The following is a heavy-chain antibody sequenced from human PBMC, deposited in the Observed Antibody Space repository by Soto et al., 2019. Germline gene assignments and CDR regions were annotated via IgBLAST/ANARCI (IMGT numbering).Heavy chain of an antibody. Sequence: QVQLVQSGAEVKKPGSSVKVSCKASGGTFSSYAISWVRQAPGQGLEWMGGIIPIFGTANYAQKFQGRVTITADESTSTAYMELSSLRSEDTAVYYCARASGYYDFWSGHNYYYGMDVWGQGTTVTVSS. D-gene: IGHD3-3*01. CDR2: IIPIFGTA. CDR1: GGTFSSYA. J-gene: IGHJ6*02. V-gene: IGHV1-69*12. CDR3: ARASGYYDFWSGHNYYYGMDV.